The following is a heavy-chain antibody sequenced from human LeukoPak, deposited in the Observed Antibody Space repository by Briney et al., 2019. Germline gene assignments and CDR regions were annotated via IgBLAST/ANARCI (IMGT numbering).Heavy chain of an antibody. Sequence: GGSLRLSCAASGFTFSSYSTNWVRQAPGKGLEWVSCISSSSSNIYYADSVKGRFTISRDNAKNSLYLQMNSLRAEDTAVYYCARDERYYYDSSGYYGFDYWGQGTLVTVSS. D-gene: IGHD3-22*01. CDR3: ARDERYYYDSSGYYGFDY. CDR2: ISSSSSNI. J-gene: IGHJ4*02. CDR1: GFTFSSYS. V-gene: IGHV3-21*04.